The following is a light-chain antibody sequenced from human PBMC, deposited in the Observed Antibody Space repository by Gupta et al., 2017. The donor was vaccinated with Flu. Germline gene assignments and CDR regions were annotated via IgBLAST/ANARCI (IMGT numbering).Light chain of an antibody. CDR1: SSDVGSYNL. Sequence: QSALPHPAPVFGSPGQSITIPCTGTSSDVGSYNLVSWYQQHPGKAPKLMIYEGSKRPSGVSNRFSGSKSGNTASLTISGLQAEDEADYYCCSYAGSSTFGVVFGGGTKLTVL. CDR2: EGS. CDR3: CSYAGSSTFGVV. J-gene: IGLJ2*01. V-gene: IGLV2-23*03.